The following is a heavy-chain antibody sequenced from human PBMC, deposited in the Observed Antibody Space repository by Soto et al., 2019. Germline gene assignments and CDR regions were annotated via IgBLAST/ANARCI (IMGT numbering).Heavy chain of an antibody. CDR2: ISSSGGST. CDR3: AKDTTDYGGDGPGLFDI. CDR1: GFTFSSYA. V-gene: IGHV3-23*01. Sequence: EVQLLESGGGLVQPGGSLRLSCAASGFTFSSYAMSWVRQAPGKGLEWVSAISSSGGSTYYVDSVKGRFTISRDNSKNTLYLRMNSLRAEDTAVYYCAKDTTDYGGDGPGLFDIRGQGTMVTVSS. J-gene: IGHJ3*02. D-gene: IGHD4-17*01.